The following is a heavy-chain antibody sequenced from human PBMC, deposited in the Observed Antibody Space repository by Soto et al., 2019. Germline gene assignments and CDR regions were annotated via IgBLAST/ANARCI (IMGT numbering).Heavy chain of an antibody. V-gene: IGHV1-69*13. J-gene: IGHJ6*02. CDR1: GGTFSSYA. CDR2: IIPIFGTA. CDR3: ARGYVTDYGVRNYHYYYYGMDV. D-gene: IGHD4-17*01. Sequence: ASVKVSCKASGGTFSSYAISWVRQAPGQGLEWMGGIIPIFGTANYAQKFQGRVTITADESTSTAYMELSSLRSEDTAVYYCARGYVTDYGVRNYHYYYYGMDVWGQGTTVTVSS.